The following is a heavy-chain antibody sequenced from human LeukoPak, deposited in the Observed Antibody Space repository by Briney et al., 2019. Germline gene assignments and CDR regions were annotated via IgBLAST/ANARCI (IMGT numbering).Heavy chain of an antibody. CDR3: ARRAQTYYDFWSGYPTRGYFDY. J-gene: IGHJ4*01. CDR2: IYYSGCT. V-gene: IGHV4-39*01. CDR1: GGSISSSSYY. D-gene: IGHD3-3*01. Sequence: SETLSLTCTDSGGSISSSSYYWGCIRQPPGKWLEWLGRIYYSGCTYYNPSLKRRVTISVDTSKNPCSLKLSSVTAADTAVYYCARRAQTYYDFWSGYPTRGYFDYWGQGTLVTVSS.